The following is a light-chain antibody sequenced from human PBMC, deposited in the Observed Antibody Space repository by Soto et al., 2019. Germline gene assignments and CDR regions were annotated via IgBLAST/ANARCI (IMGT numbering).Light chain of an antibody. J-gene: IGKJ4*01. V-gene: IGKV3-15*01. CDR3: QQYNSWPLT. Sequence: EIVMTQSPAALSVSPGEGATLSCRASQSVSSGLAWYQQKPGQAPRLLNYGVSTRATGIPARFTGSGSATEFTLTIGSLQSEDFAVYYCQQYNSWPLTFGGGTKVEIK. CDR1: QSVSSG. CDR2: GVS.